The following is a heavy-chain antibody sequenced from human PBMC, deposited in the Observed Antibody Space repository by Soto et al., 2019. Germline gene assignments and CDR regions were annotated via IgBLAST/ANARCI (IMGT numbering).Heavy chain of an antibody. CDR2: VIPLFDTA. Sequence: QVQVVQSGAEVKKPGSSVKVSCKVSGGIFTNNAISWVRQAPGQGLEWLGGVIPLFDTAYYAQIFRGRLRFSADGATSTAYMELSGLTSADTAVYFCATGGHNDGYNFYLGMDVWCQGTTVTVS. V-gene: IGHV1-69*01. CDR3: ATGGHNDGYNFYLGMDV. CDR1: GGIFTNNA. D-gene: IGHD3-16*01. J-gene: IGHJ6*02.